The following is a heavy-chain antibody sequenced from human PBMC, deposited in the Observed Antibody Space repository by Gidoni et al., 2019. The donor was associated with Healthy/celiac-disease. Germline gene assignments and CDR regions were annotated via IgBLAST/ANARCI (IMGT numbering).Heavy chain of an antibody. Sequence: EVQLVESGGGLVQPGGSLRLSCAASGFTFSSYSMHWVRQAPGKGLEWVSYISRSSITIYYADSVKGRFTISRDNAKNSLYLQMNSLRDEDTAVYYCARGSSPCGGDCYPPTDAFDIWGQGTMVTVSS. V-gene: IGHV3-48*02. J-gene: IGHJ3*02. CDR2: ISRSSITI. D-gene: IGHD2-21*02. CDR3: ARGSSPCGGDCYPPTDAFDI. CDR1: GFTFSSYS.